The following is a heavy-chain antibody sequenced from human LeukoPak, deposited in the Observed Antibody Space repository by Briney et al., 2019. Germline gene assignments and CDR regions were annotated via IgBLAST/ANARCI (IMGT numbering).Heavy chain of an antibody. CDR2: IWYDGSNK. CDR1: GFTFSSYG. J-gene: IGHJ4*02. V-gene: IGHV3-33*01. CDR3: ARERRVVGFDY. Sequence: GGSLRLSCAASGFTFSSYGMHWVRQAPGKGLEWVAVIWYDGSNKCYADSVKGRFTISRDNSKNTLYLQMNSLRAEDTAVYYCARERRVVGFDYWGQGTLVTVSS. D-gene: IGHD2-15*01.